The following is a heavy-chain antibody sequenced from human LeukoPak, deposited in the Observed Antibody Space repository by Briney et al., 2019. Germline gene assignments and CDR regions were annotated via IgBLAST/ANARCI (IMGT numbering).Heavy chain of an antibody. J-gene: IGHJ6*03. CDR1: GGSFSGYY. D-gene: IGHD2-2*02. CDR2: INHSGGT. Sequence: SETLSLTCAVYGGSFSGYYWSWIRQPPGKGLEWIGEINHSGGTNYNPSLKSRVTISVDTSKNQFSLKLSSVTAADTAVYYCARGNIVVVPAAILGNYYYYYMDVWGKGTTVTVSS. CDR3: ARGNIVVVPAAILGNYYYYYMDV. V-gene: IGHV4-34*01.